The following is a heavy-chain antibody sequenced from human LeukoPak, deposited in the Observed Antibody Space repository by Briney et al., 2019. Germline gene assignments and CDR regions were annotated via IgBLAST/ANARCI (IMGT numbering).Heavy chain of an antibody. V-gene: IGHV3-74*01. J-gene: IGHJ4*02. CDR2: INSDGSST. Sequence: SGGSLRLSCAASGFTFSSYWMHWVRQAPGKGLVWVSRINSDGSSTSYADSVKGRFTISRDNAKNTLYLQMNSLRAEDTALYYCAKDKRSVRKGYFDYWGQGTLVTVSS. CDR1: GFTFSSYW. CDR3: AKDKRSVRKGYFDY.